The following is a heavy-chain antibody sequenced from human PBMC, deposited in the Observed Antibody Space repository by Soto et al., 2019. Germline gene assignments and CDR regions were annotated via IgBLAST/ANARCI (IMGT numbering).Heavy chain of an antibody. CDR2: IGTSGTPT. CDR1: GSTFGSYA. V-gene: IGHV3-23*01. D-gene: IGHD2-21*01. CDR3: TRILWSSRRDALDI. Sequence: DVQLLESGGDLVQLGGSLRPSCLASGSTFGSYAWAWSPKPPGEDLEWVSAIGTSGTPTLYADSVKGRFSISRDDSRNTVSLQMNSLGVEDTATYYCTRILWSSRRDALDIWGQGTTVTVSS. J-gene: IGHJ6*02.